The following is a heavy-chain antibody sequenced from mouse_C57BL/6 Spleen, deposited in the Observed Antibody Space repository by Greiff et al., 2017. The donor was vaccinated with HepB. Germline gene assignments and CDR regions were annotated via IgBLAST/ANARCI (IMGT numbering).Heavy chain of an antibody. CDR3: VRGRGYAMDY. CDR1: GFSFNTYA. V-gene: IGHV10-1*01. J-gene: IGHJ4*01. CDR2: IRSKSNNYAT. D-gene: IGHD1-1*01. Sequence: EVKLMESGGGLVQPKGSLKLSCAASGFSFNTYAMNWVRQAPGKGLEWVARIRSKSNNYATYYADSVKDRFTISRDDSESMLYLQMNNLKTEDTAMYYCVRGRGYAMDYWGQGTSVTVSS.